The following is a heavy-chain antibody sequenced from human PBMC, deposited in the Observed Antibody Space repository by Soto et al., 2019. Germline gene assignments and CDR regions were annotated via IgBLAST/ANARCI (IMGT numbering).Heavy chain of an antibody. J-gene: IGHJ4*02. D-gene: IGHD1-1*01. CDR2: INPGNGKT. CDR1: GGTFSSYA. Sequence: APVKVSCKASGGTFSSYAISWVRQAPGQKLEWMGWINPGNGKTKYSQSFHGRVTITRYTSASTAYMELSSLRSEDTAVYFCARDLDAYNSTGYWGQGTLVTVS. V-gene: IGHV1-3*01. CDR3: ARDLDAYNSTGY.